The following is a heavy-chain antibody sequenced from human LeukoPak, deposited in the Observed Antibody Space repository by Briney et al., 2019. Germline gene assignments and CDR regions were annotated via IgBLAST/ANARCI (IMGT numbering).Heavy chain of an antibody. CDR2: IYYSGTT. Sequence: SENLSLTCTLSGGSISSSRYYWGWIRQPPGKGLEWIGSIYYSGTTYYNPSLKSRVTISVDTSKNQFSLKLSSVTAADTAVYYCARGYYAFDIWGQGTMVTVSS. J-gene: IGHJ3*02. D-gene: IGHD3-22*01. CDR1: GGSISSSRYY. V-gene: IGHV4-39*01. CDR3: ARGYYAFDI.